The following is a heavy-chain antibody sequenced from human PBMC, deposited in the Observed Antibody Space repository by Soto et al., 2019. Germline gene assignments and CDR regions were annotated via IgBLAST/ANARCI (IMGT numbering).Heavy chain of an antibody. CDR1: GYTFTSYY. CDR2: ISAYNGNT. CDR3: ARSITIFDTGYYYYMDV. D-gene: IGHD3-3*01. Sequence: ASVKVSCKASGYTFTSYYMHWVRQAPGQGLEWMGWISAYNGNTNYAQKLQGRVTMTTDTSTSTAYMELRSLRSDDTAVYYCARSITIFDTGYYYYMDVWGKGTTVTVSS. V-gene: IGHV1-18*04. J-gene: IGHJ6*03.